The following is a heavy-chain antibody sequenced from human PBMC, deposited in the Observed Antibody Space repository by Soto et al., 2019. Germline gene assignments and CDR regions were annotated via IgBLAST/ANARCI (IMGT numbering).Heavy chain of an antibody. D-gene: IGHD1-26*01. Sequence: SETLSLTCTVSGGSISSGDYYWSWIRQPPGKGLEWIGYIYYSGSTNYNPSLKSRVTISVDTSKNQFSLKLSSVTAADTAVYYCARESISGSYSAFDIWGQGTMVTVSS. CDR2: IYYSGST. J-gene: IGHJ3*02. V-gene: IGHV4-61*08. CDR3: ARESISGSYSAFDI. CDR1: GGSISSGDYY.